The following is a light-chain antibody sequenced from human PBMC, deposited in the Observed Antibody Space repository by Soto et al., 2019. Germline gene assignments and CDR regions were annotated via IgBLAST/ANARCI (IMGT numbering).Light chain of an antibody. Sequence: EIVMTQSPATLSVSPGERATLSFRASQSVSSNLAWYQQKPVQAPRLLIYGASTRATGIPARFSGSGSGTDFTLTISSLEPEDFAVYYCQQRSNWPLITFGQGTRLEI. CDR3: QQRSNWPLIT. J-gene: IGKJ5*01. CDR1: QSVSSN. CDR2: GAS. V-gene: IGKV3-11*01.